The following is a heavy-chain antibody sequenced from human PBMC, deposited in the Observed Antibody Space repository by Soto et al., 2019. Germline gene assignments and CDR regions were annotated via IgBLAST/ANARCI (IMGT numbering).Heavy chain of an antibody. V-gene: IGHV3-30-3*01. J-gene: IGHJ3*02. CDR3: ARDYQAASEVDAFDI. D-gene: IGHD6-13*01. Sequence: QVQLVESGGGVVQPGRSLRLSCAASGFTFSSYAMHWVRQAPGKGLEWVAVISYDGSNKYYADSVKGRFTISRDNSKNTLYLQMNSLRDEDTAVYYCARDYQAASEVDAFDIWGQGKMVTVSS. CDR1: GFTFSSYA. CDR2: ISYDGSNK.